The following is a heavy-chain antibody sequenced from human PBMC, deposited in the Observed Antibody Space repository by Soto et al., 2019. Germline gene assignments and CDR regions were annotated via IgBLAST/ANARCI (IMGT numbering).Heavy chain of an antibody. D-gene: IGHD3-3*01. Sequence: SETLSLTCTVSCGSISSGDYYWSWIRQPPGKGLEWIGYIYYSGSTYYNPSLKSRVTISVDTSKNQFSLKLSSVTAADTAVYYCAREKWVTIFGVANYYGMDVWGQGTTVTVSS. V-gene: IGHV4-30-4*01. CDR2: IYYSGST. J-gene: IGHJ6*02. CDR1: CGSISSGDYY. CDR3: AREKWVTIFGVANYYGMDV.